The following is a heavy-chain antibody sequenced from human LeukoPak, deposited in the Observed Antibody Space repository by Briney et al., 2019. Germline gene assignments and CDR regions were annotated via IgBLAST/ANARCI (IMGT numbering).Heavy chain of an antibody. CDR1: GFTFNRYW. CDR2: IKQDGSET. Sequence: GGSLRLSCAASGFTFNRYWMIWVRQAPGKGLEWVANIKQDGSETYYVDSVKGRFTISRDNAKNSLSLQMNSLRAEDTAVYYCARGGDYYYYYMDVWGKGTTVTVSS. V-gene: IGHV3-7*01. CDR3: ARGGDYYYYYMDV. J-gene: IGHJ6*03.